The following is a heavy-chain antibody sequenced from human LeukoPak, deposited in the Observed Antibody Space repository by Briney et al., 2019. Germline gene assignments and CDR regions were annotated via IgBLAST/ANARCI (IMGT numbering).Heavy chain of an antibody. V-gene: IGHV1-69*13. CDR2: IIPIFGTA. CDR3: ARVFTYDRSIYFYYGMDV. D-gene: IGHD5-12*01. CDR1: GGTFSNSA. Sequence: GASVKVSCKASGGTFSNSAISWVRQAPGEGLEWMGGIIPIFGTANYAQKFQDRVTITADESTSTAYMELSSLRSEDTAVYYCARVFTYDRSIYFYYGMDVWGQGTTVTVSS. J-gene: IGHJ6*02.